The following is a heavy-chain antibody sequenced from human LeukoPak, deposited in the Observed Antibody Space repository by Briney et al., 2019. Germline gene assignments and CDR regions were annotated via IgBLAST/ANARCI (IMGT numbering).Heavy chain of an antibody. V-gene: IGHV4-39*07. CDR2: IYYSGST. CDR1: GGTISSSSYY. D-gene: IGHD6-13*01. J-gene: IGHJ4*02. CDR3: ARREAAALDY. Sequence: PSETLSLTCTVSGGTISSSSYYWGWIRQPPGKGLEWIGSIYYSGSTYYNPSLKSRVTISVDTSKNQFSLKLSSVTAADTAVYYCARREAAALDYWGQGTLVTVSS.